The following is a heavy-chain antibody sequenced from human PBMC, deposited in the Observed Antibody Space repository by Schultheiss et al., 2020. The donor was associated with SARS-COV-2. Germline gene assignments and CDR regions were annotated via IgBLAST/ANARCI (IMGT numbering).Heavy chain of an antibody. Sequence: SVKVSCKASGGTFSSYAISWVRQAPGQGLEWMGGIIPIFGTANYAQKFQGRVTITADESTSTAYMELSSLRSEDTAVYYCARDPRYNWNDLYYYYGMDVWGQGTTVTVSS. V-gene: IGHV1-69*13. J-gene: IGHJ6*02. CDR1: GGTFSSYA. CDR3: ARDPRYNWNDLYYYYGMDV. D-gene: IGHD1-1*01. CDR2: IIPIFGTA.